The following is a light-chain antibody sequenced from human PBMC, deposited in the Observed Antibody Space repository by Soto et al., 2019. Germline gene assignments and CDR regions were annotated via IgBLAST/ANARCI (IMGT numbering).Light chain of an antibody. Sequence: QYALTQPASVSGSLGQSITISCTGTSSDVGGYNYVSWYQQHPGKAPKLMIYEVSNRPSGVSIRLSGSKSGNTASLTISGLQAEDEADYYCSSYTSGTFVVFGGGTKLTVL. V-gene: IGLV2-14*01. CDR3: SSYTSGTFVV. CDR2: EVS. CDR1: SSDVGGYNY. J-gene: IGLJ2*01.